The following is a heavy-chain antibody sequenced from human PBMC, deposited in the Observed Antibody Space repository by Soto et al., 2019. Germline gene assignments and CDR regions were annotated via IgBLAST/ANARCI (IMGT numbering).Heavy chain of an antibody. CDR3: AREFPGSDAFDI. Sequence: SQTLSLTCAISGDSVSSNSAAWNWIRQSPSRGLEWLGRAYYRSKWNIDYALSVKSRITFNPDTPQNQLSLQLSSVTPEDTAVYYRAREFPGSDAFDIWGQGTMVTVSS. J-gene: IGHJ3*02. D-gene: IGHD3-10*01. CDR1: GDSVSSNSAA. CDR2: AYYRSKWNI. V-gene: IGHV6-1*01.